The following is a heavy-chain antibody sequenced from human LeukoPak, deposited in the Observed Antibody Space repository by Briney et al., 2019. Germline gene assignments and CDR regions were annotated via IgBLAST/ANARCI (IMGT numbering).Heavy chain of an antibody. CDR3: ASNYYDSSGYYYDPGY. CDR1: GGSFSGYY. V-gene: IGHV4-34*01. J-gene: IGHJ4*02. D-gene: IGHD3-22*01. Sequence: SETLSLTCAVYGGSFSGYYWSWIRQPPGKGLEWIGEINHSGSTNYNPSLKSRVTISVDTSKNLFSLKLSSVTAADTAVYYCASNYYDSSGYYYDPGYWGQGTLVTVSS. CDR2: INHSGST.